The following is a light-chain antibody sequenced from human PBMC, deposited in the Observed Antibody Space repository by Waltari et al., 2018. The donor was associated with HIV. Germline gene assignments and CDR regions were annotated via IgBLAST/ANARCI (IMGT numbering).Light chain of an antibody. J-gene: IGKJ4*01. CDR3: QQSYSIPLT. CDR2: AAS. Sequence: DIQMTQSPSSLSASVGDRVTITCRASQSIRSYLNWYQQKPGKAPKVLMYAASTLQSGVPSRVSGSGSGTDFTLTISSLQPEDFATYYCQQSYSIPLTFGGGTKVEIK. CDR1: QSIRSY. V-gene: IGKV1-39*01.